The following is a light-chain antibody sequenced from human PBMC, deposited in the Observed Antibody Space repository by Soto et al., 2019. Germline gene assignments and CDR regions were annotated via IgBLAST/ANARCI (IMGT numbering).Light chain of an antibody. CDR2: AAS. V-gene: IGKV3-15*01. CDR3: QEYSKWPLFT. Sequence: EIVVTQSPGILSVSPGDRATLSCRASQSVSTNLAWYQQKPGQAPTLLIYAASTRATGIPARFTGSGSGTDFNLTIASLQSEDFAVYYCQEYSKWPLFTFGPGTRVDIK. CDR1: QSVSTN. J-gene: IGKJ3*01.